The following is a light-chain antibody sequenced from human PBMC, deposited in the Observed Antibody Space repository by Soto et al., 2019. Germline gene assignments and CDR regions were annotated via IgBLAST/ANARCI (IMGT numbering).Light chain of an antibody. CDR1: QGISSS. CDR3: QQLKSFHLS. V-gene: IGKV1-9*01. J-gene: IGKJ4*01. Sequence: IQLTQSPSSLSASVGDRVTITCRASQGISSSLAWYQQQPGKAPKLLIYAASTLQSGVPSRFSGSGSGTDFTLTISSLQPEDFDTYYCQQLKSFHLSFGGGTKVDLK. CDR2: AAS.